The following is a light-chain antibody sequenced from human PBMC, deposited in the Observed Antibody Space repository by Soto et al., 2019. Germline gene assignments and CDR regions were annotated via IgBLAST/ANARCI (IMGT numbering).Light chain of an antibody. CDR3: SSYTSGTTPLV. Sequence: QSVLTQPASVSGSPGQSITISCTGTSSDVGGYIYVSWYQQHPGKASKLMIYQVNNRPSGVSNRFSGSKSGNTASLTISALQAEDEADYYCSSYTSGTTPLVFGTGTKLTVL. J-gene: IGLJ1*01. CDR1: SSDVGGYIY. V-gene: IGLV2-14*01. CDR2: QVN.